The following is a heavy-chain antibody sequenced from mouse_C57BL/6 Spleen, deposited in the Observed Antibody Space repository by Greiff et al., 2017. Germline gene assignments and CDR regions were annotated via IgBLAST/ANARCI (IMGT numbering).Heavy chain of an antibody. CDR3: AKNKGDGYYSPYAMDY. D-gene: IGHD2-3*01. Sequence: QVQLQQSGPGLVQPSQSLSITCTVSGFSLTSYGVHWVRQSPGKGLEWLGVIWRGGSTDYNAAFMSRLSITKDNSKSQVFFKMNSLQADDTAIYYCAKNKGDGYYSPYAMDYWGQGTSVTVSS. J-gene: IGHJ4*01. CDR1: GFSLTSYG. CDR2: IWRGGST. V-gene: IGHV2-5*01.